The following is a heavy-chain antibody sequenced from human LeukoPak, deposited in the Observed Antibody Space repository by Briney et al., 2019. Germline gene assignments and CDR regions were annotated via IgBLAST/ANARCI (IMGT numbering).Heavy chain of an antibody. Sequence: SETLSLTCSVSGDSVSGFYWNWIRQSPGTGLEWIGNIHYSGNSNYDPSLKSRVTMSIDTSRNQFFLKLNSVTAADTAVYYCVLAPNSNWFDFWGQGTQVTVSS. J-gene: IGHJ5*01. D-gene: IGHD2-8*01. CDR1: GDSVSGFY. CDR2: IHYSGNS. V-gene: IGHV4-59*08. CDR3: VLAPNSNWFDF.